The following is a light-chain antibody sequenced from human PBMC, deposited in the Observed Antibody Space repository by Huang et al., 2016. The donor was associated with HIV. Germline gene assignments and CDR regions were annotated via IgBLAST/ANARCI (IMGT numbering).Light chain of an antibody. CDR3: QQSYSALGLT. Sequence: DIQMTQSPSSLSASVGDRVTSACRASQSIGTYLNWYQQNRGKAPRLLIHVASSLQSGVPSRCSGSGAGTDFTLTISNLQPEDFATYYCQQSYSALGLTFGGGTKVEIK. CDR1: QSIGTY. V-gene: IGKV1-39*01. CDR2: VAS. J-gene: IGKJ4*01.